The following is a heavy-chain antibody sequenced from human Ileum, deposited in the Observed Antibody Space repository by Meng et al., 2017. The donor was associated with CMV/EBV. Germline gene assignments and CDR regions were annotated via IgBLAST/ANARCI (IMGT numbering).Heavy chain of an antibody. J-gene: IGHJ1*01. CDR2: IYWDDDK. CDR1: GFSLSTSGVG. D-gene: IGHD6-13*01. CDR3: AHRRGIEEYFQH. V-gene: IGHV2-5*02. Sequence: ITSKESCLTLVKPHRTSTLTCTFSGFSLSTSGVGVGWIRQPPGKALEWLALIYWDDDKRYSPSLKSRLTITKDTSKNQVVLTMTNMDPVDTATYYCAHRRGIEEYFQHWGQGILVTVSS.